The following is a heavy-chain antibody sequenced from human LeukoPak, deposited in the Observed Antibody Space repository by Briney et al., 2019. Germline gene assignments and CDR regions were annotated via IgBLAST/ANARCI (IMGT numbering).Heavy chain of an antibody. V-gene: IGHV3-30*02. D-gene: IGHD5-18*01. CDR3: PKDLRGTTYGYSGIDP. Sequence: GGSLRLSCAASGFTFSSYGMHWVRQAPGKGLEWVAFIRYDGSNKYYADSVKGRFTISRDNSKNTLYLQMNSLRAEDTAVYYCPKDLRGTTYGYSGIDPWGQGTLVTVSS. CDR1: GFTFSSYG. CDR2: IRYDGSNK. J-gene: IGHJ5*02.